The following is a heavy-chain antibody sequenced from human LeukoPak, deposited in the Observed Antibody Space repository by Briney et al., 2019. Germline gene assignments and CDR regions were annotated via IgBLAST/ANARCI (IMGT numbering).Heavy chain of an antibody. V-gene: IGHV3-33*01. D-gene: IGHD3-16*01. Sequence: GGSLRLSCASSGFTFSSYGMHWVRQAPGKGLEWVAVIWYDGSNKYYADSVKGRFTISRDNSKNTLYLQMNSLRAEDTAVYYCARDCDIRFAGGYYGMDVWGQGTTVTVSS. CDR1: GFTFSSYG. CDR2: IWYDGSNK. CDR3: ARDCDIRFAGGYYGMDV. J-gene: IGHJ6*02.